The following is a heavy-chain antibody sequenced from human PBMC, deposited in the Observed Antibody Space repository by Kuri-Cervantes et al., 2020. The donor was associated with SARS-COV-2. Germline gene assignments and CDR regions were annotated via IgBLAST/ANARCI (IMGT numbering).Heavy chain of an antibody. CDR2: IYTSGGT. CDR1: GGSISSGSYY. V-gene: IGHV4-61*09. Sequence: LRLSCTVSGGSISSGSYYWSWIRQPAGKGLEWIGYIYTSGGTNYNPSLKSRVSISADTSKNQFSLKLSSVTAADTAVYYCARGSAPGNWFDPWGQGTLVTVSS. D-gene: IGHD1-14*01. J-gene: IGHJ5*02. CDR3: ARGSAPGNWFDP.